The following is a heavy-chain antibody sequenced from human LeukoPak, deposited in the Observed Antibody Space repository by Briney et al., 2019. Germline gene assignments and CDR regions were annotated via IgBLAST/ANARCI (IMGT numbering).Heavy chain of an antibody. CDR3: ARLYCGGDCYYQYYYYMDV. V-gene: IGHV3-7*01. Sequence: GGSLRLSCAASGFNFRRVWMSWVREAPGKGGEWVANLNQDGNQKVYVDSGKGRFTISRDNAMNSVYLQISSLRADDTAVYYCARLYCGGDCYYQYYYYMDVWGKGTTVTVSS. CDR1: GFNFRRVW. J-gene: IGHJ6*03. CDR2: LNQDGNQK. D-gene: IGHD2-21*02.